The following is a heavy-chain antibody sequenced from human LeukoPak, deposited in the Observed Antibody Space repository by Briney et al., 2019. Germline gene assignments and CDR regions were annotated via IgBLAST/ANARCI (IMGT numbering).Heavy chain of an antibody. J-gene: IGHJ4*02. CDR1: GFTFSSYA. CDR3: AKATPRIPANFGVTPFDY. D-gene: IGHD6-13*01. CDR2: ISYDGSNK. Sequence: HPGGSLRLSCAASGFTFSSYAMHWVRQAPGKGLEWVAVISYDGSNKYYADSVRGRFTISRDNSKNTLYLQMNGLTAEDTAVYYCAKATPRIPANFGVTPFDYWGQGTLVTVYS. V-gene: IGHV3-30-3*01.